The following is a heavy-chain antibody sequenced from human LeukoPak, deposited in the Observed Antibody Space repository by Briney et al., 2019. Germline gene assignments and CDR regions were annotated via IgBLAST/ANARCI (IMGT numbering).Heavy chain of an antibody. D-gene: IGHD5-18*01. Sequence: SETLSLTCAVYGGSFSGYYWSWIRQPPGKGLEWIGEINHSGSTNYNPSLKSRVTISVDTSKNQFSLKLSSVTAADTAVYYCARGSGYSYGLWFDPWGQGTLVTVSS. V-gene: IGHV4-34*01. CDR3: ARGSGYSYGLWFDP. J-gene: IGHJ5*02. CDR1: GGSFSGYY. CDR2: INHSGST.